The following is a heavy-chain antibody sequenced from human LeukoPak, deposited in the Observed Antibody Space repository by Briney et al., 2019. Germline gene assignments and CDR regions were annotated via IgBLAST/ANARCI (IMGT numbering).Heavy chain of an antibody. J-gene: IGHJ4*02. D-gene: IGHD3-22*01. V-gene: IGHV1-46*01. CDR2: INPSGGST. CDR1: GYIFTNYG. CDR3: ARAPYYYDSSGYYPQSHFDY. Sequence: ASVKVSCKPSGYIFTNYGISWVRQAPGQGLEWMGIINPSGGSTSYAQMFQGRVTMTRDTSTSTVYMELSSLRSEDTAVYFCARAPYYYDSSGYYPQSHFDYWGQGTLVTVSS.